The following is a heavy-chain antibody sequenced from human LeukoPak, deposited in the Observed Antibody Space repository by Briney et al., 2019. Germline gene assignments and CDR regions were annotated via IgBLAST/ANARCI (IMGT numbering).Heavy chain of an antibody. CDR3: ARDEQGYAYFDY. J-gene: IGHJ4*02. D-gene: IGHD5-18*01. CDR1: GGSINSYY. V-gene: IGHV4-4*07. CDR2: IYSGGST. Sequence: SETLSLTCTVSGGSINSYYWSWIRQPAGKGLEWIGRIYSGGSTNYNPSLKSRVTMSVDTSRNQFSLKLGSVTAADTAVYYCARDEQGYAYFDYWGQGTLVTVSS.